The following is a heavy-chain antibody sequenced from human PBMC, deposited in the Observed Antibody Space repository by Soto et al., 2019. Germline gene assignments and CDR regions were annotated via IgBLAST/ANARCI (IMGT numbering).Heavy chain of an antibody. CDR2: INAGNGNT. V-gene: IGHV1-3*01. CDR3: ARDLQADY. J-gene: IGHJ4*02. CDR1: GHTFTTSP. Sequence: ASVKVSCKASGHTFTTSPLHWVRQAPGQRLEWMGCINAGNGNTKYSQKFQGRVTITRDTSASTAYMELSSLRSEDTAVYYCARDLQADYWGQGTLVTVSS.